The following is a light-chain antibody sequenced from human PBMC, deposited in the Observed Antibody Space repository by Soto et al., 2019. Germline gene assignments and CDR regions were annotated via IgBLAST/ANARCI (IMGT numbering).Light chain of an antibody. J-gene: IGLJ1*01. CDR3: QSYDSSLRIYV. V-gene: IGLV1-40*01. Sequence: QFVLTQPPSVSGAPGQRVTISCTGSSSNIGTGYDVYWYQHFPGAAPKLLIYGNSNRPSGVPDRFSGSKSGTSASLAITGLQAEDEGDYYCQSYDSSLRIYVLGAGTKVTVL. CDR2: GNS. CDR1: SSNIGTGYD.